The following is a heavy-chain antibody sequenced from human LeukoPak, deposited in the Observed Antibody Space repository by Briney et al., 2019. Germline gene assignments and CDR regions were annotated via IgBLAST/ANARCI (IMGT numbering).Heavy chain of an antibody. J-gene: IGHJ4*02. CDR3: ARANANAGITLVRGVASPIFDY. Sequence: SETLSLTCTVSGGTISSYYWSWIRQPAGKGLEWIGRIYTSGSTNYNPSLKSRVTISVDTSKNQFSLKLSSVTAADTAVYYCARANANAGITLVRGVASPIFDYWGQGTLLTVSS. CDR1: GGTISSYY. D-gene: IGHD3-10*01. V-gene: IGHV4-4*07. CDR2: IYTSGST.